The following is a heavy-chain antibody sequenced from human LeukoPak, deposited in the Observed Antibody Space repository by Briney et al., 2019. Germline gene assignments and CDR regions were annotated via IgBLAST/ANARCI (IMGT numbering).Heavy chain of an antibody. CDR2: ISAYSGDT. V-gene: IGHV1-18*01. D-gene: IGHD3-16*01. CDR3: ARDPGSYGDAFDI. Sequence: GASVKVSCKASGYTFTNYVISWVRQAPGQGLEWMGWISAYSGDTNYAQKFQGRVTMTRDTSTSTAYMELRSLRSDDTAVYYCARDPGSYGDAFDIWGQGTMVTVSA. J-gene: IGHJ3*02. CDR1: GYTFTNYV.